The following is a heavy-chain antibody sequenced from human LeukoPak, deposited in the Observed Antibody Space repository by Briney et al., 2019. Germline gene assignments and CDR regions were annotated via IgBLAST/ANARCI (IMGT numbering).Heavy chain of an antibody. CDR2: IKQDGSVK. CDR1: GLAFSSYW. CDR3: VREWLGNS. D-gene: IGHD3-10*01. J-gene: IGHJ4*02. Sequence: GGSLRLSCAASGLAFSSYWMGWVRQAPGKGLEWVANIKQDGSVKNYVDSVKGRFTISRDNAKSSLYLQMNSLRAGDTAVYYCVREWLGNSWGQGTLVTVSS. V-gene: IGHV3-7*01.